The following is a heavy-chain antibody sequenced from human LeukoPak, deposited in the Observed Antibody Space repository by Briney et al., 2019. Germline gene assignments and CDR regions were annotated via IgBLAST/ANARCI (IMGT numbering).Heavy chain of an antibody. CDR3: ARGVRRYCSSTSCSAGRWFDP. J-gene: IGHJ5*02. V-gene: IGHV4-34*01. Sequence: SETLSLTCAVYGVSFSGYYWSWIRQPPGKGLEWIGEINHSGSTNYNPSLKSRVTISVDTSKNQFSQKLSSVTAADTAVYYCARGVRRYCSSTSCSAGRWFDPWGQGTLVTVSS. D-gene: IGHD2-2*01. CDR2: INHSGST. CDR1: GVSFSGYY.